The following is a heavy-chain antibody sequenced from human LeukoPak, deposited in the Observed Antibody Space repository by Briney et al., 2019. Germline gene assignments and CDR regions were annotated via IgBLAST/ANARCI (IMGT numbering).Heavy chain of an antibody. D-gene: IGHD3-10*01. V-gene: IGHV1-2*02. J-gene: IGHJ3*02. CDR2: INPNSGGT. Sequence: ASVKVSCKASGYTFTGYYMHWVRQAPGQGLEWMGWINPNSGGTNYAQKFQGRVTMTGDTSISTAYMELSRLRSDDTAVYYCARVRAKIRGYAFDIWGQGTMVTVSS. CDR1: GYTFTGYY. CDR3: ARVRAKIRGYAFDI.